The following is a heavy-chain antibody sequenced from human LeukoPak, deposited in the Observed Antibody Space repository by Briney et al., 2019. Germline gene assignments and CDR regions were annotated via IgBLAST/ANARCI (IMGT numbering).Heavy chain of an antibody. V-gene: IGHV1-2*04. CDR2: INPNSGGT. Sequence: AASVKVSRKASGYTFTGYYMHWVRQAPGQGLEWMGWINPNSGGTNYAQKFQGWVTMTRDTSISTAYMELSRLRSDDTAVYYCARGYCSSTSCPDPYYYYYGMDVWGQGTTVTVSS. CDR3: ARGYCSSTSCPDPYYYYYGMDV. CDR1: GYTFTGYY. D-gene: IGHD2-2*01. J-gene: IGHJ6*02.